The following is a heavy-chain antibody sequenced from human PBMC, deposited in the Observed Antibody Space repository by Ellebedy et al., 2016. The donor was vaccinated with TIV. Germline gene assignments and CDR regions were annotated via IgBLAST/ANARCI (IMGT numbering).Heavy chain of an antibody. CDR1: GFTFSSYA. J-gene: IGHJ4*02. CDR3: AKDLDGRFLD. CDR2: ISGSGGTT. Sequence: GESLKISCAASGFTFSSYAMSWVRPAPGKGLEWVSAISGSGGTTWYADSVKGRFTISRDNSKNTLYLQMGGLRGEDTALYYCAKDLDGRFLDWGQGTLVTVSS. D-gene: IGHD3-3*01. V-gene: IGHV3-23*01.